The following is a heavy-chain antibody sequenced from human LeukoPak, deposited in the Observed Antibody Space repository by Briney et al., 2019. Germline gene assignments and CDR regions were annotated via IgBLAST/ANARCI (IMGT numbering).Heavy chain of an antibody. CDR3: ARELGYCSCTSCGGGYMDV. Sequence: SETLSLTCTVSGGSISSYYWSWIRQPPGKGLEWIGYFYYSGSTHYNPSLKSRVTISVDTSKNQFSLKLSSVTAADTAIYYCARELGYCSCTSCGGGYMDVWGKGTTVTVSS. D-gene: IGHD2-2*01. CDR2: FYYSGST. V-gene: IGHV4-59*01. CDR1: GGSISSYY. J-gene: IGHJ6*03.